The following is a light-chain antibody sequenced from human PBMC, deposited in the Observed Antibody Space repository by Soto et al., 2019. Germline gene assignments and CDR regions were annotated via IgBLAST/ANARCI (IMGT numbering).Light chain of an antibody. CDR1: QGLNSN. CDR3: QQSSNYFT. CDR2: AAS. Sequence: AIQLTQSPSSLSASVGDRVTITCRASQGLNSNLAWYQQKPGKAPKLLMYAASTLQKGAPSRFSGNGSGTDFTLTISSLQPEDFTTYYCQQSSNYFTFGPGTKVDI. J-gene: IGKJ3*01. V-gene: IGKV1D-13*01.